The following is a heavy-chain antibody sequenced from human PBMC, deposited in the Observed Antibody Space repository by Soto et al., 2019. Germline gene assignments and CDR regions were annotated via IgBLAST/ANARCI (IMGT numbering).Heavy chain of an antibody. Sequence: QVQLVQSGAEVKKPGSSVKVSCKASRGTFGSYGVSWVRQAPGQGLEWMGGIIPILQRVTYAERFRGRVTITAEASPSTAFVDLGGLRSEDTAFCFCGRDNTPIIPVSNYYYGVDIWGQRTTVTVS. D-gene: IGHD2-21*01. CDR2: IIPILQRV. V-gene: IGHV1-69*01. J-gene: IGHJ6*01. CDR1: RGTFGSYG. CDR3: GRDNTPIIPVSNYYYGVDI.